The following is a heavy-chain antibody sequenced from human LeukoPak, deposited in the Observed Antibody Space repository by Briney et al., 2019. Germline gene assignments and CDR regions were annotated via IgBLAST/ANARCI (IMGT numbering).Heavy chain of an antibody. CDR3: ARDSSPWYYYDRSGSNGFDP. J-gene: IGHJ5*02. Sequence: GGSLRLSCAASGFTFSSYAIHWVRHAPGKGLESVAVIAYDGGNKYYADSVKGRFTISRDNSKNTLFLQMNRLRAEDTAVYYCARDSSPWYYYDRSGSNGFDPWGQGTLVTVSS. D-gene: IGHD3-22*01. CDR2: IAYDGGNK. CDR1: GFTFSSYA. V-gene: IGHV3-30-3*01.